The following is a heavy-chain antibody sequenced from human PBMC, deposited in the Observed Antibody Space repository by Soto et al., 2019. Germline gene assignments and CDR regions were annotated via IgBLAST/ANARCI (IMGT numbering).Heavy chain of an antibody. J-gene: IGHJ5*02. CDR1: GASISSGGYC. V-gene: IGHV4-31*11. CDR3: ARRGHYDILTGYNT. Sequence: TLALTCAVYGASISSGGYCWSWIRQHPGKGLEWIGYIYYSGSTYYNPSIKSRVTISVDTSKNQFSLKLSSVTAADTAVYYCARRGHYDILTGYNTWGQGTQVTVYS. CDR2: IYYSGST. D-gene: IGHD3-9*01.